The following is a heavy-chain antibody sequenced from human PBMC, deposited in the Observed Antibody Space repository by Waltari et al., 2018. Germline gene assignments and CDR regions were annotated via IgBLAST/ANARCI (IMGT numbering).Heavy chain of an antibody. D-gene: IGHD2-2*01. V-gene: IGHV4-30-4*08. Sequence: QVQLQESGPGLVKPSQTLSLTCTVSGGSISSCDYYWSWIRQPPGKGLEWIGYIYYSGTTYYNPSLKSRVTISLDTSKNQFSLKLSSVIAADTAVYYCARDRGGDCSSTSCSDYFDYWGQGTLVTVSS. CDR3: ARDRGGDCSSTSCSDYFDY. J-gene: IGHJ4*02. CDR1: GGSISSCDYY. CDR2: IYYSGTT.